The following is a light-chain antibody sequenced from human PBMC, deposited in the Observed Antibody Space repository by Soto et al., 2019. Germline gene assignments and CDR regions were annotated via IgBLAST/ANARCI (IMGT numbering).Light chain of an antibody. CDR3: QQYSIWRT. J-gene: IGKJ1*01. Sequence: IVLTQSPSTLSLSPGERATLSCRASQSVSNNYLAWYQQKPGQAPRLLIYGASTRATGIPARFSGSGSGTEFTLTISSLQSEDFAVYYCQQYSIWRTFGQGTKVDIK. CDR2: GAS. V-gene: IGKV3-15*01. CDR1: QSVSNN.